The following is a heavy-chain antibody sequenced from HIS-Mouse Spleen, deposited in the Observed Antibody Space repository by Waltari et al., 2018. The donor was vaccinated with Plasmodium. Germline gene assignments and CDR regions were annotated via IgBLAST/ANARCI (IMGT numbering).Heavy chain of an antibody. D-gene: IGHD1-26*01. CDR2: INHSGST. CDR1: GWYFSGYY. V-gene: IGHV4-34*01. Sequence: QVQLQQWGAGLLKPSETLSLPCAVYGWYFSGYYWSWIRQPPGRGLEWIGEINHSGSTNYNPSLKRRVTISVDTSKNQFSLKLSSVTAADTAVYYCARGGIVGATIDYWGQGTLVTVSS. J-gene: IGHJ4*02. CDR3: ARGGIVGATIDY.